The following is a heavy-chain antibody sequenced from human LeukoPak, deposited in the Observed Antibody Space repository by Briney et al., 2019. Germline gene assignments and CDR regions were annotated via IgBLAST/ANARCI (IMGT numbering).Heavy chain of an antibody. Sequence: GESLKISCKGSGYSFTSYWFGWVRQLPGKGLEWMGIIYPDDSDTRYSPSFQGQVTISADKSISTACLQWSSLKASDTAMYYCARGGAVLTYYDFWSGNWFDPWGQGTLVTVSS. CDR1: GYSFTSYW. CDR2: IYPDDSDT. D-gene: IGHD3-3*01. V-gene: IGHV5-51*01. J-gene: IGHJ5*02. CDR3: ARGGAVLTYYDFWSGNWFDP.